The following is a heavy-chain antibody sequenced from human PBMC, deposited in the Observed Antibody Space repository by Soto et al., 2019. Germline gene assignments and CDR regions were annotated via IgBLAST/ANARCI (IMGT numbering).Heavy chain of an antibody. V-gene: IGHV4-59*08. CDR1: DGSLSPNY. CDR2: IYYAGTT. CDR3: ARLGAYYQALDS. Sequence: QVQLQESGPGLVKPSETLSLRCTVSDGSLSPNYWTWIRQAPGKGLEWIGYIYYAGTTTYNPSLKSRFSISIDTSKNEVSLKLASVTAADTAVYYCARLGAYYQALDSWGQGTLVTVSS. D-gene: IGHD3-22*01. J-gene: IGHJ4*02.